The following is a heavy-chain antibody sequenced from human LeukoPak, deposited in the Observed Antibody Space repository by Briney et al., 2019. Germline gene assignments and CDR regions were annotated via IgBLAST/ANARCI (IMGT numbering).Heavy chain of an antibody. CDR1: GFIFSHYT. V-gene: IGHV3-23*01. J-gene: IGHJ4*02. CDR2: INGSGDAT. D-gene: IGHD4-23*01. CDR3: ARDLYGGNSSPFDY. Sequence: GGSLRLSCAASGFIFSHYTMTWVRQAPGKGLEWVSSINGSGDATKYADSVMGRFTISRDNSKNTVSLQMNSLRAEDTAVYYCARDLYGGNSSPFDYWGQGTLVTVSS.